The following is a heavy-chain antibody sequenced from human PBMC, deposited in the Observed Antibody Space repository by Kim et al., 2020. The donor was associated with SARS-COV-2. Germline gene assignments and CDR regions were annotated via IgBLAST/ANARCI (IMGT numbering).Heavy chain of an antibody. V-gene: IGHV6-1*01. CDR3: ARGAYNDGSGYDAFDI. J-gene: IGHJ3*02. D-gene: IGHD3-22*01. CDR1: GDSVSSNSAA. CDR2: TYYRSKWYN. Sequence: SQTLSLTCAISGDSVSSNSAAWNWIRQSPSRGLECLGRTYYRSKWYNDYAVSVKSRITINPDTSRNQFSLQLNSVTPEDTAVYFCARGAYNDGSGYDAFDIWGQGTMVTVSS.